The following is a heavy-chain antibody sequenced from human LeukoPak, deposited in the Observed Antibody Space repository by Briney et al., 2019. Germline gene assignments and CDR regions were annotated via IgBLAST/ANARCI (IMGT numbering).Heavy chain of an antibody. CDR3: ARGGSGQTN. D-gene: IGHD6-19*01. V-gene: IGHV3-33*01. CDR1: GFTFSSYG. Sequence: GRFLRLSCAASGFTFSSYGMHWVRQAPGKGLEWVAVIWYDGSNKYYADSVKGRFTISRDNSKNTLYLQMNSLRAEDTAVYYCARGGSGQTNWGQGTLVTVSS. CDR2: IWYDGSNK. J-gene: IGHJ4*02.